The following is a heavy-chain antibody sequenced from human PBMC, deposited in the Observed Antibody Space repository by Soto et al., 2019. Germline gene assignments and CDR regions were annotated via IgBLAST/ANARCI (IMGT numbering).Heavy chain of an antibody. CDR2: ISGSGGTT. CDR3: AKVKTWTYLDY. CDR1: GFTFSSYA. V-gene: IGHV3-23*01. J-gene: IGHJ4*02. Sequence: PGGSLRLSCAASGFTFSSYAMTWVRQAPGRGLEWVSSISGSGGTTYYADSVKGRFTISRDNSKNTLYLQMNSLRAEDTAVYYCAKVKTWTYLDYWGQGTLVTVSS. D-gene: IGHD5-12*01.